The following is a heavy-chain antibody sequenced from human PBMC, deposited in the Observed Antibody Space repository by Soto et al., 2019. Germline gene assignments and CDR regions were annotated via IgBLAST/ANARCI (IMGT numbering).Heavy chain of an antibody. Sequence: QVQLVQSGAEVKKPGASVKVSCKASGYTFTNYDINWVRQATGQGPEYMGWMNPNSGKIGYVQKFQGRVTMTSNTXXXXXXXXXXXXXXXXXXXXYCAXXXXXXCGGATCYSGWFDPWGQGTLVTVSS. D-gene: IGHD2-15*01. V-gene: IGHV1-8*01. CDR1: GYTFTNYD. CDR3: AXXXXXXCGGATCYSGWFDP. CDR2: MNPNSGKI. J-gene: IGHJ5*02.